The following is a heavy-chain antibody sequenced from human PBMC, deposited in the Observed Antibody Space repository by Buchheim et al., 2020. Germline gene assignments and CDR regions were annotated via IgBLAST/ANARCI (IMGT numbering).Heavy chain of an antibody. CDR1: GFTFSSYG. Sequence: QVQLVEPGGGVVQPGRSLRLSCAASGFTFSSYGMHWGRQAPGKGLEWVAVISYDGSNKYYADSVKGRFTISRDNSKNTLYLQMNSLRAEDTAVYYCAKGGTTYYDFWSGYYALDYWGQGTL. D-gene: IGHD3-3*01. V-gene: IGHV3-30*18. J-gene: IGHJ4*02. CDR2: ISYDGSNK. CDR3: AKGGTTYYDFWSGYYALDY.